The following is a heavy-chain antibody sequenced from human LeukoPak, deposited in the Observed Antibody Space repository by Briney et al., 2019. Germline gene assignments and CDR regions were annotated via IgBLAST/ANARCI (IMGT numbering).Heavy chain of an antibody. J-gene: IGHJ4*02. CDR2: INPNSGGT. D-gene: IGHD1-26*01. Sequence: ASVKVSCKASGYTFTGYYMHWVRQAPGQGLEWMGWINPNSGGTNYAQKLQGRVTMTTDTSTSTAYMELRSLRSDDTAVYYCARDSHSGSYPLDYWGQGTLVTVSS. CDR3: ARDSHSGSYPLDY. CDR1: GYTFTGYY. V-gene: IGHV1-2*02.